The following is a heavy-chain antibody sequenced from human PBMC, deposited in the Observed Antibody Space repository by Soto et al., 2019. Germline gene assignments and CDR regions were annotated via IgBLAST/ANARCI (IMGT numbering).Heavy chain of an antibody. CDR3: ARDIVATIQSYYYGMDV. Sequence: PSQTLSLTCTISGDSVSSNSAAWNWIRQSPSRGLEWLGRTYYRSKWYNDYAVSVKSRITINPDTSKNQFSLQLNSVTPEDTAVYYCARDIVATIQSYYYGMDVWGQGTTVTGSS. D-gene: IGHD5-12*01. V-gene: IGHV6-1*01. CDR1: GDSVSSNSAA. CDR2: TYYRSKWYN. J-gene: IGHJ6*02.